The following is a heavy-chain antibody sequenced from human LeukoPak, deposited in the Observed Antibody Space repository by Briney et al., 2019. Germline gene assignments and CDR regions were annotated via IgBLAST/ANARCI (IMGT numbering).Heavy chain of an antibody. Sequence: SETLSLTCTVSDGSISGTPYFWGWFRQPPGKGLEWIASMYYTGTTYYNPSLKSRVTMSVDTSKNQFSLNLTSVTAADTAVFYCARSVSAYAGRGWFDPWGQGTLVTVSS. CDR2: MYYTGTT. CDR1: DGSISGTPYF. D-gene: IGHD5-12*01. CDR3: ARSVSAYAGRGWFDP. J-gene: IGHJ5*02. V-gene: IGHV4-39*07.